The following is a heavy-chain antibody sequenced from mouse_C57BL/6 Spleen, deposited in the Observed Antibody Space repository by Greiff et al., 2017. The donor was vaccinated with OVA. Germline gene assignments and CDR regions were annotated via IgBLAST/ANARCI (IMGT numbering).Heavy chain of an antibody. J-gene: IGHJ4*01. Sequence: VQLKESGPELVKPGASVKIPCKASGYTFTDYNMDWVKQSHGKSLEWIGDINPNNGGTIYNQKFKGKATLTVDKSSSTAYMELRSLTSEDTAVYYCARLYGSYAMDYWGQGTSVTVSS. CDR2: INPNNGGT. D-gene: IGHD1-1*02. CDR1: GYTFTDYN. V-gene: IGHV1-18*01. CDR3: ARLYGSYAMDY.